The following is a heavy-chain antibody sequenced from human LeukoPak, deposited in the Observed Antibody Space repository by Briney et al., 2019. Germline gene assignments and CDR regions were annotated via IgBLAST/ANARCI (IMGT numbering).Heavy chain of an antibody. Sequence: GRSLRLSCAASGFXFSSYGIHWVRQAPGKGLEWVAVTWYDGSNKYYADSVKGRFTISRDNPKNTLYLQMNSLRVEDTAVYYCTTENFGYGDYVLYFDYWGQGTLVTVSS. D-gene: IGHD4-17*01. J-gene: IGHJ4*02. V-gene: IGHV3-33*01. CDR2: TWYDGSNK. CDR1: GFXFSSYG. CDR3: TTENFGYGDYVLYFDY.